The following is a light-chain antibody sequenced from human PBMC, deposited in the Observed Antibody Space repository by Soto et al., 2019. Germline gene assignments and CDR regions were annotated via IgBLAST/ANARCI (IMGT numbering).Light chain of an antibody. CDR3: CSYAGSSTHAV. Sequence: QSAPTQPASVSGSPGQSITISCTGTSSDVGSYNLVSWYQQHPGKAPKLMIYEVSKRPSGVSNRFSGSKSGNTASLTISGLQAEDEADYYCCSYAGSSTHAVFGGGTQLTVL. CDR2: EVS. J-gene: IGLJ7*01. CDR1: SSDVGSYNL. V-gene: IGLV2-23*02.